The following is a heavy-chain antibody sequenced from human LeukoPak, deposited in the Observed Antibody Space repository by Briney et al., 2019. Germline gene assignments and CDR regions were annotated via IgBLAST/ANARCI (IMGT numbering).Heavy chain of an antibody. J-gene: IGHJ4*02. CDR1: GFTFSSYG. V-gene: IGHV3-33*01. CDR3: ARDRDAVFDY. D-gene: IGHD2-21*01. Sequence: GRSLRLSCAASGFTFSSYGMHWVRQAPGKGLEWVAVIWYDGSNKYYADSVRGRFTISRDNSKNTLYLQMNSLRAEDTAVYYCARDRDAVFDYWGQGTLVTVSS. CDR2: IWYDGSNK.